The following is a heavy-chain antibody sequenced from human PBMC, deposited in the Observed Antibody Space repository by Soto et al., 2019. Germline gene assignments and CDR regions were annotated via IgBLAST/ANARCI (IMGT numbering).Heavy chain of an antibody. CDR2: IIPIFGTA. Sequence: SVKVSCKASGGTFSSYAISWVRQAPGQGLEWMGGIIPIFGTANYAQKFQGRVTITADESTSTAYMELSSLRSEDTAVYYCARPDVTYYYDSSGYYSHPFDYWGQGTLVTVSS. V-gene: IGHV1-69*13. J-gene: IGHJ4*02. D-gene: IGHD3-22*01. CDR1: GGTFSSYA. CDR3: ARPDVTYYYDSSGYYSHPFDY.